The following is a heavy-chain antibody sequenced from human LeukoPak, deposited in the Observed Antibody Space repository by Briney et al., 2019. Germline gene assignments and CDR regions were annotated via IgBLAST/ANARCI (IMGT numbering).Heavy chain of an antibody. CDR1: GFTFTSYS. CDR3: ARDEEWLVDY. V-gene: IGHV3-21*01. J-gene: IGHJ4*02. D-gene: IGHD6-19*01. CDR2: ISSSSSYI. Sequence: GGSLRLSCAASGFTFTSYSMNWVRQAPGKGLEWVSSISSSSSYIYYADSVKGRFTISRDDAKNSLYLQMNSLRAEDTAVYYCARDEEWLVDYWGQGTLVTVSS.